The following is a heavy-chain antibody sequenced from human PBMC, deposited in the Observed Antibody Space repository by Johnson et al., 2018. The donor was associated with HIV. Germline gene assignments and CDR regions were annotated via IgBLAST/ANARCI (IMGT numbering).Heavy chain of an antibody. V-gene: IGHV3-64*04. CDR1: AFTSSSYA. CDR3: AKDEGYGKFDAFDI. CDR2: FSRNSVTI. D-gene: IGHD5-18*01. Sequence: QSPAVESGGGVVQPGRSPRLSCSASAFTSSSYAMHSVRQAPGTGLECVLGFSRNSVTIAYADSVKGGFTISRDNSKNTLYLQMNSLRAEDTAVYYCAKDEGYGKFDAFDIWGQGTMVTVSS. J-gene: IGHJ3*02.